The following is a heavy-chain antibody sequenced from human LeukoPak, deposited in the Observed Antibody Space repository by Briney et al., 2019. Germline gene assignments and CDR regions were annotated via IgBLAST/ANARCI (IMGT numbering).Heavy chain of an antibody. Sequence: PGGSLRLSCAASGFTFSSYSMNWVRQAPGKGLEWVSYISSSSSTIYYADSVKGRFTISRDNSKNTLYLQMNSLRAEDTAVYYCAKDTTSIVGATFHYWGQGTLVTVSS. CDR1: GFTFSSYS. CDR2: ISSSSSTI. J-gene: IGHJ4*02. CDR3: AKDTTSIVGATFHY. D-gene: IGHD1-26*01. V-gene: IGHV3-48*01.